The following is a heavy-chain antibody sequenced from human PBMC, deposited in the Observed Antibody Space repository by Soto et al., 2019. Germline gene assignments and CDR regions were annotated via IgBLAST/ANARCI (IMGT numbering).Heavy chain of an antibody. CDR1: GGSISSGGYY. CDR3: ARDNRYSSSWYYDY. V-gene: IGHV4-31*03. J-gene: IGHJ4*02. CDR2: IYYSGST. D-gene: IGHD6-13*01. Sequence: PSETLSLTCTVSGGSISSGGYYWSWIRQHPGKGLEWIGYIYYSGSTYYNPSLKSRVTISVDTSKNQFSLKLSSVTAADTAVYYCARDNRYSSSWYYDYWGQGTLVTVSS.